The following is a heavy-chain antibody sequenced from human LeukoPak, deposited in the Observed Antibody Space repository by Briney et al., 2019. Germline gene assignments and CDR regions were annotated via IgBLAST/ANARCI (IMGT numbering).Heavy chain of an antibody. Sequence: SETLSLTCTVSGGSISSYSWSWIRLPAGKGLEWIGRFYTSGSTNYNPSLKSRATMSVDTSKNQFSLKLTSVTAADTAVYYCARDDYRYNDAFDIWGQGTMVTVSS. CDR1: GGSISSYS. D-gene: IGHD4-11*01. J-gene: IGHJ3*02. CDR2: FYTSGST. CDR3: ARDDYRYNDAFDI. V-gene: IGHV4-4*07.